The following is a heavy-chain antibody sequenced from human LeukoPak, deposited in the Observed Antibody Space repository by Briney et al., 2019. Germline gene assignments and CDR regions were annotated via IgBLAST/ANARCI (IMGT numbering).Heavy chain of an antibody. V-gene: IGHV1-2*02. Sequence: ASVKVSCKASGNTITGYYIHWVRQAPGQGLELMGWIIPNSGDTHYQRNFQGRVTLARDMSITTAYMELSRLKSDDTAVYYCARQEGAGSWTTFDSWGQGTLVTVSS. D-gene: IGHD6-13*01. J-gene: IGHJ4*02. CDR1: GNTITGYY. CDR2: IIPNSGDT. CDR3: ARQEGAGSWTTFDS.